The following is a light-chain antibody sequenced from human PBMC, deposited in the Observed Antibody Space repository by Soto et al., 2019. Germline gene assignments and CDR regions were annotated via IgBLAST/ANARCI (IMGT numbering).Light chain of an antibody. CDR3: SSYTSSSTLGYV. Sequence: QSVLTQPASVSGSPGQSITISCTGTSSDVGGYNYVSWYQQHPGKAPKLMICEVSNRPSGVSNRFSGSKSGNTASLTISGLQAEDEADYYCSSYTSSSTLGYVFGTGTKVTVL. CDR2: EVS. J-gene: IGLJ1*01. V-gene: IGLV2-14*01. CDR1: SSDVGGYNY.